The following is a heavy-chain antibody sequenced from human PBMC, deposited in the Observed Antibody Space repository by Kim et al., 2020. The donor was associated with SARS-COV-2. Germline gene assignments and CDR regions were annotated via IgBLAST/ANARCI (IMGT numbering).Heavy chain of an antibody. D-gene: IGHD3-22*01. V-gene: IGHV4-39*01. J-gene: IGHJ5*02. CDR3: ARGPTMIVVFIPGRWFGP. Sequence: SETLSLTCIVSGGSISSSSYYWGWIRQPPGKGLEWIGSIYYSGSTYYNPSLKSRVTISVDTSKNQFSLKLSSVTAADTAVYYCARGPTMIVVFIPGRWFGPRGPGNLGPVSS. CDR1: GGSISSSSYY. CDR2: IYYSGST.